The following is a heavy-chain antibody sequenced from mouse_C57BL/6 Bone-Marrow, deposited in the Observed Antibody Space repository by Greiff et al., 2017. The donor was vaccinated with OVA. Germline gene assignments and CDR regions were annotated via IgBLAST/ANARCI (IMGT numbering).Heavy chain of an antibody. CDR2: IWRGGST. Sequence: VKLMESGPGLVQPSQSLSITCTVSGFSLTSYGVHWVRQSPGKGLEWLGVIWRGGSTDYNAAFMSRLSITKDNSKSQVFFKMNSLQADDTAIYYCAKDYDGYSLWYFDYWGQGTTLTVSS. CDR1: GFSLTSYG. CDR3: AKDYDGYSLWYFDY. J-gene: IGHJ2*01. D-gene: IGHD2-3*01. V-gene: IGHV2-5*01.